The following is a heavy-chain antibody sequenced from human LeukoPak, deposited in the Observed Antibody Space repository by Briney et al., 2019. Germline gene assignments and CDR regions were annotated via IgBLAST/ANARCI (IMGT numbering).Heavy chain of an antibody. V-gene: IGHV1-46*01. Sequence: ASVKVSCKASGYILSSYNMHWVRQAPGQGLEWLGIINPSGGDTKYAQKFQGRVTLTRDKSTSTVYMELSSLTSDDTAVYYCARGGIAAAGMSSWFDPWGRGTLVTVSS. CDR1: GYILSSYN. J-gene: IGHJ5*02. CDR2: INPSGGDT. D-gene: IGHD6-13*01. CDR3: ARGGIAAAGMSSWFDP.